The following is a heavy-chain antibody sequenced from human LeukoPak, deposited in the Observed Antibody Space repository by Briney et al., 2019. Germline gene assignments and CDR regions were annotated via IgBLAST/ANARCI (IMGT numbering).Heavy chain of an antibody. Sequence: SVKVSCKASGGTFTSYAISWVRQAPGQGLEWMGGIIPIFGTANYAQKFQGRVTITADESTSTAYMELSSLRSEDTAVYYCAGVLRYFDWLLGYDYWGQGTLVTVSS. CDR3: AGVLRYFDWLLGYDY. CDR1: GGTFTSYA. V-gene: IGHV1-69*13. D-gene: IGHD3-9*01. CDR2: IIPIFGTA. J-gene: IGHJ4*02.